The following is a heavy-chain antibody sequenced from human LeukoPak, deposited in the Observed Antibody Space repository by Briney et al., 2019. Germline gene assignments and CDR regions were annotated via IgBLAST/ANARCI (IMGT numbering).Heavy chain of an antibody. Sequence: ASVKVSRKASGYTFTSYDINWVRQATGQGLEWMGWMNPNSGNTGYAQKLQGRVTMTRNTSISTAYMELSSLRSEDTAVYYCARQTTVTTGDYWGQGTLVTVSS. D-gene: IGHD4-17*01. V-gene: IGHV1-8*01. CDR3: ARQTTVTTGDY. CDR1: GYTFTSYD. CDR2: MNPNSGNT. J-gene: IGHJ4*02.